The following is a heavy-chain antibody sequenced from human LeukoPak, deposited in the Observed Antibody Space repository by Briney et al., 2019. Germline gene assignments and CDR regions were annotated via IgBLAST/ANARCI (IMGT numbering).Heavy chain of an antibody. D-gene: IGHD2/OR15-2a*01. CDR3: ARDNIQFDP. Sequence: SETLSLICAVSGGSISTYYWSWIRQPPGKGLEWIGYIYYDGSANYNPSLKSRVTISEDTSKNQISLKLSSVTAADTAVYYCARDNIQFDPWGQGTLVTVSS. CDR2: IYYDGSA. V-gene: IGHV4-59*01. J-gene: IGHJ5*02. CDR1: GGSISTYY.